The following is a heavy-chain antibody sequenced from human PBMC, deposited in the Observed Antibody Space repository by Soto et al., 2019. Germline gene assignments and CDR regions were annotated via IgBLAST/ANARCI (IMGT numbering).Heavy chain of an antibody. D-gene: IGHD3-22*01. CDR1: GGPVSGDDLY. Sequence: HLQESGPGLVKPSQTLSLICVVSGGPVSGDDLYWSWIRHLPGKGLEWIANVYHTGTTYYNPSLKSRVSMSVDTSKNQFSLILASVTAADTAVYYCARALVTDYNSRDYHNYFAMDVWGQGTSVTVSS. CDR2: VYHTGTT. V-gene: IGHV4-31*02. J-gene: IGHJ6*02. CDR3: ARALVTDYNSRDYHNYFAMDV.